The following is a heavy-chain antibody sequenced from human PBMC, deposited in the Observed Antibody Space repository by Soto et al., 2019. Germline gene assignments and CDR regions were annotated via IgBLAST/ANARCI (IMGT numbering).Heavy chain of an antibody. CDR3: ASVPWP. V-gene: IGHV4-30-2*01. D-gene: IGHD6-6*01. CDR1: DGTMSSGGYC. Sequence: PSVTLSHTCSVSDGTMSSGGYCGRRTRQRPGKGLEWIGYIYHSGSIYYNPSLKSRVTISVDRPKNQFPPKLNSMAAADTAVNYCASVPWPWDQ. CDR2: IYHSGSI. J-gene: IGHJ5*02.